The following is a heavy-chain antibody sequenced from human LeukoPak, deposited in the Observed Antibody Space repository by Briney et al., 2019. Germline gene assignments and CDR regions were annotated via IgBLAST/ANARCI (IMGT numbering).Heavy chain of an antibody. CDR3: AKDKASGGSGTEYYYMDV. D-gene: IGHD3-10*01. Sequence: PGRSLRLSCAASGFTFDDYAMHWVRQAPGKGLEWVSGISWNSGSIGYADSVKGRFTISRDNVKNSLYLQMNSLRAEDMALYYCAKDKASGGSGTEYYYMDVWGKGTTVTVSS. CDR1: GFTFDDYA. V-gene: IGHV3-9*03. CDR2: ISWNSGSI. J-gene: IGHJ6*03.